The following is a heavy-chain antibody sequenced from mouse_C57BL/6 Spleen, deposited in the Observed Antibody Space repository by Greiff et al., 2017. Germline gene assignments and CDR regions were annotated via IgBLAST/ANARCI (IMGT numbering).Heavy chain of an antibody. Sequence: QVHVKQSGAELVRPGASVKLSCKASGYTFTDYYINWVKQRPGQGLEWIARIYPGSGNTYYNEKFKGKATLTAEKSSSTAYMQLSSLTSEDSAVYFCAGSTMDAWFAYWGQGTLVTVSA. D-gene: IGHD2-1*01. CDR3: AGSTMDAWFAY. CDR1: GYTFTDYY. V-gene: IGHV1-76*01. J-gene: IGHJ3*01. CDR2: IYPGSGNT.